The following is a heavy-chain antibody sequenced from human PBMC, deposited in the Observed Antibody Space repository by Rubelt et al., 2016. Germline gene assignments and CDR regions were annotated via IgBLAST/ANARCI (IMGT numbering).Heavy chain of an antibody. Sequence: CAASGFTFSSYWMHWVRQAPGKGLVWVSRINSDGSSKSYADSVKGRFTISRDNAKNTLYLQMNSLRAEDTAVYYCAKGSDYYDSSGEAFDIWGQGTMVTVSS. CDR2: INSDGSSK. CDR1: GFTFSSYW. J-gene: IGHJ3*02. CDR3: AKGSDYYDSSGEAFDI. D-gene: IGHD3-22*01. V-gene: IGHV3-74*01.